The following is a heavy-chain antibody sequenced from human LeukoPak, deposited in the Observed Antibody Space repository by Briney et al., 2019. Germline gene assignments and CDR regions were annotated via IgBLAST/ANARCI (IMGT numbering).Heavy chain of an antibody. D-gene: IGHD3-3*01. CDR2: IKGDGIST. J-gene: IGHJ5*02. V-gene: IGHV3-74*01. Sequence: GGSLRLSCAASGFDFSSNWMHWVRHAPGQGLVWVSRIKGDGISTNYADSVKGRFTISRDIAKNSLYLQMNSLRAEDTAVYYCGTLEWLLEDWFDPWGQGTLVTVSS. CDR3: GTLEWLLEDWFDP. CDR1: GFDFSSNW.